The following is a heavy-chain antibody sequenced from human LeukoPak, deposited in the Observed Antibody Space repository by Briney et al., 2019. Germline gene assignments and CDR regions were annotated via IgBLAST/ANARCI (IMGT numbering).Heavy chain of an antibody. CDR1: GGSFSDYY. Sequence: SETLSLTCAVYGGSFSDYYWSWIRQPPGKGLEWIGEINHSGSTNYNPSLKSRVTISVDTSKNQFSLKLSSVTAADTAVYYCAGVVRGYSYGCDYWGQGTLVTVSS. J-gene: IGHJ4*02. V-gene: IGHV4-34*01. CDR2: INHSGST. CDR3: AGVVRGYSYGCDY. D-gene: IGHD5-18*01.